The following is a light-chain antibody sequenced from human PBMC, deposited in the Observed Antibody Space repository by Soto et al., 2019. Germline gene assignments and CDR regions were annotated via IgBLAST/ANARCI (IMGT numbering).Light chain of an antibody. CDR1: QSISSW. J-gene: IGKJ1*01. CDR3: QQYNSYSET. Sequence: DIQMTQSPCTLSASVGDRVTITCRASQSISSWLAWYQQKPGKAPKLLIYDASSLESGVPSRFSGSGSGTEFTLTISSXQPDDFATYYCQQYNSYSETLGQGTKVDIK. CDR2: DAS. V-gene: IGKV1-5*01.